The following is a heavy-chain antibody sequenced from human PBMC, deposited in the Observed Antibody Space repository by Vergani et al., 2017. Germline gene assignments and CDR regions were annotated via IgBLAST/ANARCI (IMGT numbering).Heavy chain of an antibody. D-gene: IGHD4-11*01. J-gene: IGHJ6*03. CDR1: GGTFSSYA. CDR3: AFSNQKRNYYYYYMDV. CDR2: IIHIFGTG. Sequence: VQLVQSGAGVKKPGSSVKVSCKASGGTFSSYAISWVRQAPGQGLEWMGRIIHIFGTGNYAQKFQGRVTITADEATSTAYMELCSLRSEDTAVYYWAFSNQKRNYYYYYMDVWGKGTTVTVSS. V-gene: IGHV1-69*13.